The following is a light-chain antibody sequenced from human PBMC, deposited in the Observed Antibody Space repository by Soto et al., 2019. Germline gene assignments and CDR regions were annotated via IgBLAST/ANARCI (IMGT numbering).Light chain of an antibody. CDR2: GAS. CDR3: QQYNNWPLT. CDR1: QSVRSN. J-gene: IGKJ4*01. Sequence: EVVMTQSPATLSVSPGETATLSCRGSQSVRSNLAWYQQKPGQAPRLLIYGASTMATGIPARFSGSGSGTEFTLTISSLQSEDFAIYFCQQYNNWPLTFGGGTKVEIK. V-gene: IGKV3-15*01.